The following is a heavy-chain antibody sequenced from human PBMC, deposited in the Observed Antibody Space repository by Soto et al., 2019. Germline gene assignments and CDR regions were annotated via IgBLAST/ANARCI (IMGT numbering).Heavy chain of an antibody. J-gene: IGHJ4*02. V-gene: IGHV3-30-3*01. D-gene: IGHD2-2*01. Sequence: QIQLVESGGGVVQPGMSLTLSCAASGFTLRDYTMHWVRQAQGKGLEWVAALSYDGVTKNYAGSVEGRFTISKDNSKNTLFLEMDSLRPDDTALYYCVRRGSYQRAFYDFWGQGTLVTVSS. CDR3: VRRGSYQRAFYDF. CDR2: LSYDGVTK. CDR1: GFTLRDYT.